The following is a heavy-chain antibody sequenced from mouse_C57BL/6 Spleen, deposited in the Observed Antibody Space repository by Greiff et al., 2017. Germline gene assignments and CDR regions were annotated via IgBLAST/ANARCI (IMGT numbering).Heavy chain of an antibody. J-gene: IGHJ3*01. CDR3: AILHGYYEGGFAY. CDR1: GYTFTSYW. V-gene: IGHV1-74*01. CDR2: IHPSDSVT. Sequence: QVQLQQPGAELVKPGASVKVSCKASGYTFTSYWMHWVKQRPGQGLEWIGRIHPSDSVTTYNQKFKGKATLTVDKSSSTAYMQLSSLTSEDSAVYYCAILHGYYEGGFAYWGQGTLVTVSA. D-gene: IGHD2-3*01.